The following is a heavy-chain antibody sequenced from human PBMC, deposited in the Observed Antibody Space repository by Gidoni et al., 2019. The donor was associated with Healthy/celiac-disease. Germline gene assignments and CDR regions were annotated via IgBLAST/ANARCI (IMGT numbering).Heavy chain of an antibody. CDR2: IYYSGST. CDR1: GGSISSISYY. J-gene: IGHJ5*02. Sequence: QLQLQESGPGLAKPSETLSLTCTVSGGSISSISYYWGWIRQPPGKGLEWIGSIYYSGSTYYNPSLKSRVTISVDTSKNQFSLKLSSVTAADTAVYYCASHVLRYFDWFNWFDPWGQGTLVTVSS. V-gene: IGHV4-39*01. CDR3: ASHVLRYFDWFNWFDP. D-gene: IGHD3-9*01.